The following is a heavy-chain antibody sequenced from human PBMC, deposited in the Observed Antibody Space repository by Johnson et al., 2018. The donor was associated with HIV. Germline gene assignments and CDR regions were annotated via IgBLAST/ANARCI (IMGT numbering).Heavy chain of an antibody. D-gene: IGHD4-17*01. J-gene: IGHJ3*02. CDR2: ISYDGSNK. CDR3: ARDPIRGYGDYEDDAFDI. V-gene: IGHV3-30*03. Sequence: QVQLVESGGGLVQPGGSLRLSCAASGFTVRSNYMSWVRQAPGKGLEWVAVISYDGSNKFYAESVKGRFSISRDNSKNTLYLQMNSLRAEDTAVYYCARDPIRGYGDYEDDAFDIWGQGTIVTVSS. CDR1: GFTVRSNY.